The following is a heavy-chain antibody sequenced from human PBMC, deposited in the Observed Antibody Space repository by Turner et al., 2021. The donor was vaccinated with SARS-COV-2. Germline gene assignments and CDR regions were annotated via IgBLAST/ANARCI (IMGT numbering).Heavy chain of an antibody. CDR2: MYYSGST. CDR1: GGSISSSSYY. J-gene: IGHJ2*01. Sequence: QLQLQESGPGLVKPSATLSLTCTVSGGSISSSSYYWGWIRQPPGKGREWIGSMYYSGSTYYNPSLKSRVTISVDTSKNQFSLKLSSVTAADTAVYYCARRSSRLGNWYFDLWGRGTLVTVSS. D-gene: IGHD2-15*01. V-gene: IGHV4-39*01. CDR3: ARRSSRLGNWYFDL.